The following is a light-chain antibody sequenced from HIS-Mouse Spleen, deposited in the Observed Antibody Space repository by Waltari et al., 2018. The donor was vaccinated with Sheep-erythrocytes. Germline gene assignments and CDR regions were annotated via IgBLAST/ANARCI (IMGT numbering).Light chain of an antibody. CDR2: LNSDGSH. CDR1: SGHSSYA. J-gene: IGLJ2*01. CDR3: QTWGTGIVV. V-gene: IGLV4-69*01. Sequence: QLVLTQSPSASASLGASAKLTCTLSSGHSSYAIAGHQQQPEKGPRYLMKLNSDGSHSKGDGIPDRFSGSSSGAERYLTISSLQSEDEADYYCQTWGTGIVVFGGGTKLTVL.